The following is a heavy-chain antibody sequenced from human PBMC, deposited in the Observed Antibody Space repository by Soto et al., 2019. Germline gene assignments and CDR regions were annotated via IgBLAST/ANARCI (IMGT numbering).Heavy chain of an antibody. CDR3: ARDPKPSSSSGLDY. Sequence: GGSLRLSCAASGFTFSSYSMNWVRQAPGKGLEWVSSISSSSSYIYYADSVKGRFTISRDNAKNSLYLQMNSLRAEDTAVYYCARDPKPSSSSGLDYWGQGTLVTVSS. CDR1: GFTFSSYS. CDR2: ISSSSSYI. V-gene: IGHV3-21*01. J-gene: IGHJ4*02. D-gene: IGHD6-6*01.